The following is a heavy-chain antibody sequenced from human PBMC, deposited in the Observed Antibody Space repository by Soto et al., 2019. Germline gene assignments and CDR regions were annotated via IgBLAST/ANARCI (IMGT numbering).Heavy chain of an antibody. Sequence: SETLSLTCAVSGGSIISGGYSWIWIRQPPGKGLEWIGYIYHSGSTYYNPSLKSRATISVDRSKNQFSLKLSSVTAADTAVYYCARSGPYDFWSGYLWGMDVWGQGTTVTVSS. V-gene: IGHV4-30-2*01. J-gene: IGHJ6*02. D-gene: IGHD3-3*01. CDR2: IYHSGST. CDR1: GGSIISGGYS. CDR3: ARSGPYDFWSGYLWGMDV.